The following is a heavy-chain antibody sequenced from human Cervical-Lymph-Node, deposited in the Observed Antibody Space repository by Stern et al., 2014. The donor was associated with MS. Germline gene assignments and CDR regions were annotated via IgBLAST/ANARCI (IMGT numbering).Heavy chain of an antibody. V-gene: IGHV3-23*04. J-gene: IGHJ4*02. CDR3: AKSTVTSLSDY. CDR1: GFTFSSYA. Sequence: VQLVESGGGLVQPGGPLRLSCAASGFTFSSYAMRWVRQAPGKGLEWVSAISGSGGSTYYEESRKGRVTLSRGNSQHTLYLNMHSLRAEDTSVYSCAKSTVTSLSDYWGQGTLVTVSS. D-gene: IGHD4-17*01. CDR2: ISGSGGST.